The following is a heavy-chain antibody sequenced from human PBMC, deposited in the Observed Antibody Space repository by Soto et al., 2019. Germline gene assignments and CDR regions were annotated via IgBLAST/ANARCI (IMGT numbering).Heavy chain of an antibody. CDR1: GFTFSSYA. V-gene: IGHV3-23*01. J-gene: IGHJ5*02. D-gene: IGHD3-3*01. CDR2: ISGSGGST. CDR3: AKDITIVGVPPPHDWFDP. Sequence: EVQLLESGGGLVQPGGSLRLSCAASGFTFSSYAMSWVRQAPGKGLEWVSAISGSGGSTYYADSVKGRFTIPRDNHNHTLDPQMNSLRAEDTAVYYCAKDITIVGVPPPHDWFDPWGQGTLVSVSS.